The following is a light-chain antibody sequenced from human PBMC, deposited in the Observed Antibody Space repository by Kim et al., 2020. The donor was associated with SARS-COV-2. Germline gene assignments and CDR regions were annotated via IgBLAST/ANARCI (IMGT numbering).Light chain of an antibody. J-gene: IGLJ3*02. V-gene: IGLV6-57*02. CDR1: SGSIASNY. CDR2: EDK. CDR3: QSYDSNNHWV. Sequence: LTQPHSVSESPGKTVTISCTGSSGSIASNYVQWYQQRPGSAPTTVIYEDKQRPSGVPDRFSGSIDSSSNSASLTISGLKTEDEADYYCQSYDSNNHWVFGGGTQLTVL.